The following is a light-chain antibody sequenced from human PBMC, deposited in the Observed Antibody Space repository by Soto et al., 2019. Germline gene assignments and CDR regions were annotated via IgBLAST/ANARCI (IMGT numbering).Light chain of an antibody. V-gene: IGLV2-18*01. J-gene: IGLJ1*01. CDR1: SSDVGSYNR. CDR2: EVS. Sequence: QSALTQPPSVSGSPGQSVTISCTGTSSDVGSYNRVSWYQQPPGTAPKPMIYEVSNRPSGVPDRFSGSKSGNTASLTISGPQAEDEADYYCSLNTSDFTSVFGTGTKVTVL. CDR3: SLNTSDFTSV.